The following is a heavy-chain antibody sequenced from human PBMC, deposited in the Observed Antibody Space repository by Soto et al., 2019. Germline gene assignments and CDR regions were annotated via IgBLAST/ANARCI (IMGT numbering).Heavy chain of an antibody. CDR2: ISSRSDI. CDR3: AREYTAWPLAYGLDV. CDR1: GFTFSTYS. J-gene: IGHJ6*02. D-gene: IGHD2-2*02. V-gene: IGHV3-21*01. Sequence: GGSLRLSCVGSGFTFSTYSINWVRQAPGRGLEWVSSISSRSDIYYADSVKGRFTISRDNATNSVSLQMSSLRAEDTAVYYCAREYTAWPLAYGLDVWGQGTTVTVSS.